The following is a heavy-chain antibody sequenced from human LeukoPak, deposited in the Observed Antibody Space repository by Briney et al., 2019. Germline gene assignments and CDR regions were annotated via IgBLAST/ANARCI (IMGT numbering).Heavy chain of an antibody. Sequence: GASVKVSCKASGYTFTSYYMHWVRQAPGQGLEWMGIINPSGGSTSYAQKFQGRVTMTRDTSTSTVYMELSSLRSEDTAVYYCARDWYVGDTAMEHFDYWGQGTLVTVSS. CDR2: INPSGGST. J-gene: IGHJ4*02. CDR1: GYTFTSYY. V-gene: IGHV1-46*01. D-gene: IGHD5-18*01. CDR3: ARDWYVGDTAMEHFDY.